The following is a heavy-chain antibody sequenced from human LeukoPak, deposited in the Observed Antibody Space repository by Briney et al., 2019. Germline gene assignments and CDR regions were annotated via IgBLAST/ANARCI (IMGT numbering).Heavy chain of an antibody. J-gene: IGHJ4*02. V-gene: IGHV1-2*02. D-gene: IGHD6-19*01. CDR2: TNPNSGGT. CDR3: ATDSSGWYWEDY. CDR1: GYTFTSYG. Sequence: GASVRVSCKASGYTFTSYGISWVRQAPGQGLEWMGWTNPNSGGTNYAQKFQGRVTMTRDTSISTAYMELSRLRSDDTAVYYCATDSSGWYWEDYWGQGTLVTVSS.